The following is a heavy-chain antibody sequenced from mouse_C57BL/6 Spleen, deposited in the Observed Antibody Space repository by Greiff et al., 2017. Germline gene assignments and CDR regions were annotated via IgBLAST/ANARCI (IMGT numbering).Heavy chain of an antibody. CDR2: IDPETGGT. CDR3: TRGAPMWFAY. J-gene: IGHJ3*01. D-gene: IGHD1-3*01. CDR1: GYTFTDYE. V-gene: IGHV1-15*01. Sequence: VQLQQSGAELVRPGASVTLSCKASGYTFTDYEMHWVKQTPVHGLEWIGAIDPETGGTAYNQKFKGKAILTADKSSSTAYMELRSLTSEDSAVYYCTRGAPMWFAYWGQGTLVTVSA.